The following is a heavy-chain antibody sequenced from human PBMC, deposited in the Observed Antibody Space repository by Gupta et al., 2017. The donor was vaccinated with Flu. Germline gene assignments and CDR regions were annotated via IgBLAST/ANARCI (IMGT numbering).Heavy chain of an antibody. J-gene: IGHJ6*02. Sequence: QLPLQESGPGLVKPSETLSLTCNVSGGSISSDDYYWGWIRPPPGKGLDWIGMMFYSGNSYSSPSLKSRVTISVDTSKNQFSLRVRSVTAADTAVYYCARHRDSGYYYYGVDVWGQVTTVTVSS. V-gene: IGHV4-39*01. CDR1: GGSISSDDYY. CDR2: MFYSGNS. CDR3: ARHRDSGYYYYGVDV. D-gene: IGHD6-25*01.